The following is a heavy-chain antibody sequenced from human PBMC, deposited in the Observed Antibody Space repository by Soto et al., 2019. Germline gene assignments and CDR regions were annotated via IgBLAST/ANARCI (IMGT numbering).Heavy chain of an antibody. CDR2: IIPIFGTA. V-gene: IGHV1-69*01. J-gene: IGHJ3*02. CDR1: GGTFSSYA. Sequence: QVQLVQSGAEVKKPGSSVKVSCKASGGTFSSYAISWVRQAPGQGLEWMGGIIPIFGTANYAQKFQGRVTITADESTSTAYMELSSLRPEDTAVYYSARVKQQLGDDAFDIWGQGPKVTASS. D-gene: IGHD6-13*01. CDR3: ARVKQQLGDDAFDI.